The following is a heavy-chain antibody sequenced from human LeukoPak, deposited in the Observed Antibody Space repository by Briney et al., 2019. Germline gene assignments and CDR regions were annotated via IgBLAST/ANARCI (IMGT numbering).Heavy chain of an antibody. D-gene: IGHD1-26*01. Sequence: GASVKVSCKASGYTFTSYDINWVRQATGQGLEWMGWMNPNSGKSGYAQKFQGRVTMTRNTSISTAYMELSSLRSEDTAVYYCARMDYSERVHWFDPWGQGTLVTVSS. CDR2: MNPNSGKS. J-gene: IGHJ5*02. CDR1: GYTFTSYD. CDR3: ARMDYSERVHWFDP. V-gene: IGHV1-8*01.